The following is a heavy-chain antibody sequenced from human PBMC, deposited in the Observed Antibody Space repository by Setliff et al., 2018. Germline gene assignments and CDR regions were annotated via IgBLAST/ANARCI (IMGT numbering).Heavy chain of an antibody. V-gene: IGHV4-38-2*02. CDR2: FRPGRNT. CDR1: GSAISSGHY. J-gene: IGHJ3*02. CDR3: ARDKGDGYGVDAYAGGGFDI. D-gene: IGHD4-17*01. Sequence: LSLTCAVSGSAISSGHYWGWIRQPPGKGLEWIGSFRPGRNTYYNPSLKSRVTMSVDMSKKQFSLKVNSVTAADTAVYYCARDKGDGYGVDAYAGGGFDIWGQGTMVTVSS.